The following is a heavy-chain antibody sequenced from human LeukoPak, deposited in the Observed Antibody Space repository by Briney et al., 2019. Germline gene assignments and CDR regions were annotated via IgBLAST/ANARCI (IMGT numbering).Heavy chain of an antibody. CDR1: GGTFSSYA. Sequence: ASVKVSCKASGGTFSSYAISWVRQAPGQGLEWMGGIIPIFGTANYAQKFQGRVTITADESTSTAYMELSSLRSEDTAVYYCASHQHESYGDYEDYWGQGTLVTVSS. J-gene: IGHJ4*02. D-gene: IGHD4-17*01. CDR3: ASHQHESYGDYEDY. CDR2: IIPIFGTA. V-gene: IGHV1-69*13.